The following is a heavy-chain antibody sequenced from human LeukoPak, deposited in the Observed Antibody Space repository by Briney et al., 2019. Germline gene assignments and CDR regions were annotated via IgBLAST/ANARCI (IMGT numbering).Heavy chain of an antibody. J-gene: IGHJ4*02. CDR3: TTAGGITGTAKFDY. CDR1: GFTFSNAW. Sequence: PGGSLRLSCAASGFTFSNAWMSWVRQAPGKGLEWVGRIKSKTDGGTTDYAAPVKGGFTISRDDSKNTLYLQMNSLKTEDTAVYYCTTAGGITGTAKFDYWGQGTLVTVSS. D-gene: IGHD1-7*01. CDR2: IKSKTDGGTT. V-gene: IGHV3-15*01.